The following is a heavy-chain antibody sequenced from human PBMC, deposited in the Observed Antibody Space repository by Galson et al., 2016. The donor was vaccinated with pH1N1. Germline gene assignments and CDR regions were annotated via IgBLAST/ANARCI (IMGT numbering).Heavy chain of an antibody. J-gene: IGHJ4*02. CDR2: IHYSETT. Sequence: ETLSLTCTVSGASSIGNNFYGGWIRQTPGKGLEWIGNIHYSETTYYNPFLKSRVTISVDTSKNHFSLKLNYVTAADTAVYFCARLVRGSYPDPLYYFDFWGQGTLVTVSS. V-gene: IGHV4-39*02. D-gene: IGHD1-26*01. CDR1: GASSIGNNFY. CDR3: ARLVRGSYPDPLYYFDF.